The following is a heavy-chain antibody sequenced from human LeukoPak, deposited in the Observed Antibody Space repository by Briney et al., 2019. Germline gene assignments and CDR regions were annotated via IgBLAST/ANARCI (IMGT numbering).Heavy chain of an antibody. D-gene: IGHD5-18*01. CDR1: GFTFSNYW. CDR3: VRVNRGYSYGHYDY. CDR2: INSDGSST. J-gene: IGHJ4*02. Sequence: QPGGSLRLSCAASGFTFSNYWMHWVRQAPGKGLVWVSLINSDGSSTIYADSVKGRFTISRDNAKNTLYLQMNSLRAEDTAVYYCVRVNRGYSYGHYDYWGQGTLVTVSS. V-gene: IGHV3-74*01.